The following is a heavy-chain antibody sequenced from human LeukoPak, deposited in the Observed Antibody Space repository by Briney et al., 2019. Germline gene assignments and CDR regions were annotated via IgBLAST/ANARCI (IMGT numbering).Heavy chain of an antibody. Sequence: PGGSLRLSCAASGFTFSSYAMSWVRQAPGKGLEWVAVISYDGSNKYYADSVKGRFTISRDNAKNSLYLQMNNLRAEDTALYYCAKDIGIVAAGYSDYWGQGTLVTVSS. CDR1: GFTFSSYA. CDR2: ISYDGSNK. CDR3: AKDIGIVAAGYSDY. V-gene: IGHV3-30-3*01. J-gene: IGHJ4*02. D-gene: IGHD6-13*01.